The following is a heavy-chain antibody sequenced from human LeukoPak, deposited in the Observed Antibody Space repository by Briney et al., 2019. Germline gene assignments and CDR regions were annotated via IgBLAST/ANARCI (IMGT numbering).Heavy chain of an antibody. CDR1: GFTFSSYG. V-gene: IGHV3-30*03. CDR3: ARALWRIQLWSPFDP. Sequence: GGSLRLSCAASGFTFSSYGMHWVRQAPGKGLEWVAVISYDGSNKYYADSVKGRFTISRDNSKNTLYLQMNSLRAEDTAVYYCARALWRIQLWSPFDPWGQGTLVTVSS. J-gene: IGHJ5*02. CDR2: ISYDGSNK. D-gene: IGHD5-18*01.